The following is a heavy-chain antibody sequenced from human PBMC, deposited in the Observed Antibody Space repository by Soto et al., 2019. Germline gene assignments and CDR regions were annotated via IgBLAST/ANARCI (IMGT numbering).Heavy chain of an antibody. CDR1: WDSVSSNSAA. V-gene: IGHV6-1*01. Sequence: QSQTLSLPCAISWDSVSSNSAAWNWIRQSPSRGLEWLGRTYYRSKWYNDYAVSVKSRITINPDTSKNQFSLQLNSVTPEDTAVYYCARGGAARNWFDPWGQGTLVTVSS. CDR3: ARGGAARNWFDP. J-gene: IGHJ5*02. CDR2: TYYRSKWYN. D-gene: IGHD6-6*01.